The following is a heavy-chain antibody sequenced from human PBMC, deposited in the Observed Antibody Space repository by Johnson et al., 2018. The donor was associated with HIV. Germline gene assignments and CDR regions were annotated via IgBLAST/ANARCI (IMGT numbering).Heavy chain of an antibody. CDR1: GFTFSSYG. Sequence: QVQLVESGGGVVQPGRPLRLSCAASGFTFSSYGIHWVRQAPGKGLEWVAVIWYDGSNKYYANSVKGRFTVSRDNSKNTLYLEMNSLRAEDTAMYYCAKSPAKDHGGNSGAFTIWGQGTMVTVSS. CDR3: AKSPAKDHGGNSGAFTI. V-gene: IGHV3-33*06. J-gene: IGHJ3*02. CDR2: IWYDGSNK. D-gene: IGHD4-23*01.